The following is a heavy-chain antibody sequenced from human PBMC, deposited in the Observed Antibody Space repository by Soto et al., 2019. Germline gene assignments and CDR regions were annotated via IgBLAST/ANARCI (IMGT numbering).Heavy chain of an antibody. CDR3: ARVGYSSGWYRGNWFDP. V-gene: IGHV1-18*01. D-gene: IGHD6-19*01. Sequence: ASVKVSCKASGYTFTSYGISWVRQAPGQGLEWMGWISAYNGNTNYAQKLQGRVTMTTDTSTSTAYMELRSLRSDDTAVYYCARVGYSSGWYRGNWFDPWGQGTLVTVSS. CDR1: GYTFTSYG. J-gene: IGHJ5*02. CDR2: ISAYNGNT.